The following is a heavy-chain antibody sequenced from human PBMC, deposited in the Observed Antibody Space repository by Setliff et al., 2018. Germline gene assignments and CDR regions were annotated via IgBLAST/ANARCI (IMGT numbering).Heavy chain of an antibody. D-gene: IGHD3-22*01. J-gene: IGHJ5*02. CDR2: IIPIYGST. CDR1: GGSFSNYA. Sequence: SVKVSCKAPGGSFSNYAIIWVRQAPGQGPEWMGGIIPIYGSTNNAEKFQGRVTFSADESMSTVYMELSSLTSADTALYYCARDALYDSNDRNSYYGNWLDPWGQGTLVTVS. V-gene: IGHV1-69*13. CDR3: ARDALYDSNDRNSYYGNWLDP.